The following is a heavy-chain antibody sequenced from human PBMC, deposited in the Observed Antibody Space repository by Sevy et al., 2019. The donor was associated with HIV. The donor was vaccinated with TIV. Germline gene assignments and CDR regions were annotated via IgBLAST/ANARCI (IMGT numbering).Heavy chain of an antibody. D-gene: IGHD6-19*01. J-gene: IGHJ4*02. Sequence: GGSLRLSCAISGFTVNDKYIIWVRQAPGKGLEWVSVIFSSGSTYYGDSAKSRFTISRDNSKNTVYLQMNSVRAEDTAVYYCVSLFLSYRSGWSYFDYWGQGTLVTVSS. CDR2: IFSSGST. CDR1: GFTVNDKY. CDR3: VSLFLSYRSGWSYFDY. V-gene: IGHV3-66*02.